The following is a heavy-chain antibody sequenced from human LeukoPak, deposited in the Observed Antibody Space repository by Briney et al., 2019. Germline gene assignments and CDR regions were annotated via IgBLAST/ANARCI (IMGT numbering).Heavy chain of an antibody. J-gene: IGHJ5*02. CDR1: GGSISSGSYY. Sequence: PSEALSLTCTVSGGSISSGSYYWSWIRQPAGKGLEWIGRIYTSGSTNYNPSLKSRVTISVDTSKNQFSLKLSSVTAADTAVYYCARGLNDFWSGGDWFDPWGQGTLVTVSS. CDR2: IYTSGST. D-gene: IGHD3-3*01. V-gene: IGHV4-61*02. CDR3: ARGLNDFWSGGDWFDP.